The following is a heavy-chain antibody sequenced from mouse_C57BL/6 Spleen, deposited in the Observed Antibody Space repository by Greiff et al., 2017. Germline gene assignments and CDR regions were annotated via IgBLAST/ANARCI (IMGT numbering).Heavy chain of an antibody. J-gene: IGHJ3*01. CDR1: GYSITSGYD. CDR3: ARTMGDGSFAY. Sequence: EVKLQESGPGMVKPSQSLSLTCTVTGYSITSGYDWHWIRHFPGNKLEWMGYISYSGSTNYNPSLKSRISITHDTSKNHFFLKLNSVTTEDTATYYCARTMGDGSFAYWGQGTLVTVSA. D-gene: IGHD2-3*01. CDR2: ISYSGST. V-gene: IGHV3-1*01.